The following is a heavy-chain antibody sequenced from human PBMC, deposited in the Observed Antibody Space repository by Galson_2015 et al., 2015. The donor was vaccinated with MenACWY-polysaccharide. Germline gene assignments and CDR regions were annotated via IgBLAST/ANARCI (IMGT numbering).Heavy chain of an antibody. CDR3: ATPGIAVTGMRD. CDR1: GFTVSSSY. D-gene: IGHD6-19*01. Sequence: SLRLSCAASGFTVSSSYMSWVRQAPGKGLEWVSIIYSGGGTYYADSVKGRFIISRDNSKNTLYLQMNSLRAEDTAVYYCATPGIAVTGMRDWGQGTLVTVSS. V-gene: IGHV3-66*01. CDR2: IYSGGGT. J-gene: IGHJ4*02.